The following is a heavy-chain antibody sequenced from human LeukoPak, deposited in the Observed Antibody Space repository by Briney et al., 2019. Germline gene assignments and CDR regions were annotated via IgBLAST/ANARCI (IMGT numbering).Heavy chain of an antibody. D-gene: IGHD2-2*01. V-gene: IGHV1-69*05. CDR3: AKGRDCSSTSCSYYYYYYYMDV. Sequence: AASVKVSCKASGGTFSSYAISWVRQAPGQGLEWMGGIIPIFGTANYAQKFQGRVTITTDESTSTAYMELSSLRSEDTAVYYCAKGRDCSSTSCSYYYYYYYMDVWGKGTTVTVSS. CDR1: GGTFSSYA. CDR2: IIPIFGTA. J-gene: IGHJ6*03.